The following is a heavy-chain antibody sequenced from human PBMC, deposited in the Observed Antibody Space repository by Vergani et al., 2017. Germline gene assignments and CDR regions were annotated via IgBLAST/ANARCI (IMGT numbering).Heavy chain of an antibody. D-gene: IGHD5-12*01. CDR3: AREPDXVATIRYYYYGMDV. J-gene: IGHJ6*02. Sequence: QVQLVQSGAEVKKPGSSVKVSCKASGGTLSSYTISWVRQAPGQGLEWMGRIIPILGIANYAQKFQGRVTITADKSTSTAYMELSSLRSEDTAVYYCAREPDXVATIRYYYYGMDVWGQGTTVTVSS. CDR2: IIPILGIA. V-gene: IGHV1-69*08. CDR1: GGTLSSYT.